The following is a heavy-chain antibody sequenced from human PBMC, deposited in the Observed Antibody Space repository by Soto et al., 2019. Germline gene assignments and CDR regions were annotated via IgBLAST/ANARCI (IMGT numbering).Heavy chain of an antibody. CDR3: ARRMTGFDI. CDR2: ISSSSNTI. D-gene: IGHD3-9*01. V-gene: IGHV3-48*01. CDR1: GFTFSSYS. J-gene: IGHJ3*02. Sequence: EVQLVESGGGLVQPGGSLRLSCAASGFTFSSYSMNWVRQAPGKGLEWVSYISSSSNTIYYADSVKGRFTIFRDNAKNSLYLLINCPRVEDTAVYFCARRMTGFDIWGQGTMVTVSS.